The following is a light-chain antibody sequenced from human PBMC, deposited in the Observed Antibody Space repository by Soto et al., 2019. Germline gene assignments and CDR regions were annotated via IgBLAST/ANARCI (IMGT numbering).Light chain of an antibody. Sequence: QSALTQPRSVSGSPGQSVTIVCTGTSSDVGGYNYVSWYQQHPGKAPKLMIYDVSKRPSGVPDRFSGSKSGNTASLTISGLQAEDEADYYCCSYAGSYYVFGTGTKLTVL. V-gene: IGLV2-11*01. CDR1: SSDVGGYNY. CDR2: DVS. CDR3: CSYAGSYYV. J-gene: IGLJ1*01.